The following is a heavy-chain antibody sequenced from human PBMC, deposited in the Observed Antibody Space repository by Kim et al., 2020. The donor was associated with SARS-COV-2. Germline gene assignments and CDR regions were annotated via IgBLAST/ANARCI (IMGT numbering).Heavy chain of an antibody. V-gene: IGHV3-21*01. CDR3: ARDSYYYDSSGYTPFDP. Sequence: GGSLRLSCAASGFTFSSYSMNWVRQAPGKGLEWVSSISSSSSYIYYADSVKGRFTISRDNAKNSLYLQMNSLRAEDTAVYYCARDSYYYDSSGYTPFDPWGQGTLVTVSS. D-gene: IGHD3-22*01. CDR2: ISSSSSYI. CDR1: GFTFSSYS. J-gene: IGHJ5*02.